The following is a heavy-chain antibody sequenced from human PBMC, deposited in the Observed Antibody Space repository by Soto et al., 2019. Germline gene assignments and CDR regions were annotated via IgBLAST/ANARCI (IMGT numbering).Heavy chain of an antibody. J-gene: IGHJ4*02. CDR2: IYHSGST. Sequence: SETLSLTCAVSGGSISSGGYSWSWIRQPPGKGLEWIGYIYHSGSTYYNPSLKSRVTISVDRSKNQFSLKLSSVTAADTAVYYCARQNYYGSGSYFVDYWGQGTLVTVSS. V-gene: IGHV4-30-2*01. CDR1: GGSISSGGYS. CDR3: ARQNYYGSGSYFVDY. D-gene: IGHD3-10*01.